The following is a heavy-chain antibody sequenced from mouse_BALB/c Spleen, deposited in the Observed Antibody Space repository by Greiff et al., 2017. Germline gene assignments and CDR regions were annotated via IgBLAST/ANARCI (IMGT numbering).Heavy chain of an antibody. V-gene: IGHV1-69*02. CDR2: IDPSDSYT. CDR1: GYTFTSYW. J-gene: IGHJ4*01. D-gene: IGHD1-1*01. Sequence: VQLQQPGAELVKPGASVKLSCKASGYTFTSYWMHWVKQRPGQGLEWIGEIDPSDSYTNYNQKFKGKATLTVDKSSSTAYMQLSSLTSEDSAVYYCARRYYGDYYAMDYWGQGTSVTVSS. CDR3: ARRYYGDYYAMDY.